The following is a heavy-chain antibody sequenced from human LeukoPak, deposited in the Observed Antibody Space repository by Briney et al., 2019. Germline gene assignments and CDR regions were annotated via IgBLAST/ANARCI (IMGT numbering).Heavy chain of an antibody. CDR1: GGSISSYY. Sequence: SETLSLTCTVSGGSISSYYWSWIRQPPGKGLEWIGYIYYSGSTNYNPSLKSRVTISVDTSKNQFSLKLSSVTAADTAVYYCARGGEQWLTSSYNWFDPWGQGTLVTVSS. J-gene: IGHJ5*02. D-gene: IGHD6-19*01. CDR2: IYYSGST. CDR3: ARGGEQWLTSSYNWFDP. V-gene: IGHV4-59*01.